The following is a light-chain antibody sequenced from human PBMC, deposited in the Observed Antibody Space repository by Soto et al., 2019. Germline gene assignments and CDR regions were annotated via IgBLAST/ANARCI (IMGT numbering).Light chain of an antibody. J-gene: IGKJ1*01. CDR2: KAS. CDR3: QQYNSYFWT. V-gene: IGKV1-5*03. CDR1: QSLSSW. Sequence: DIQMTQSPSTLSASVGDRVTITCRASQSLSSWLAWYQQKPGKAPKLLIYKASSLESGVPSRFSGSGSGTEFTHTISSRQPDDSATYDGQQYNSYFWTFGQGTKVEIK.